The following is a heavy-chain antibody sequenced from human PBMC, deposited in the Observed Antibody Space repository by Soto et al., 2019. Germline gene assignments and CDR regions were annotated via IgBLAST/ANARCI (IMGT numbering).Heavy chain of an antibody. V-gene: IGHV3-23*01. CDR3: AKEVYLEEDGYNSFDS. D-gene: IGHD5-12*01. CDR1: RFAFSKCA. CDR2: ISGTGTST. J-gene: IGHJ4*02. Sequence: EVQLLESEGGLVQPGGSLRLSCAASRFAFSKCAMSWVRQAPGKGLEWVSSISGTGTSTYYADSVKGRFTISRDNSNDTLYLQMNNLRAEDTAVYYCAKEVYLEEDGYNSFDSWGQGAQVTVSS.